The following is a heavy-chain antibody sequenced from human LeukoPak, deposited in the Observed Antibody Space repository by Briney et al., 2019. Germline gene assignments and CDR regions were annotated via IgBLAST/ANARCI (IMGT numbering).Heavy chain of an antibody. V-gene: IGHV4-59*01. CDR1: GGSFSGYY. CDR3: ARVMVGATYAFDI. CDR2: IYYSGST. Sequence: PSETLSLTCAVYGGSFSGYYWSWIRQPPGKGLEWIGYIYYSGSTNYNPSLKSRVTISVDTSKNQFSLKLSSVTAADTAVYYCARVMVGATYAFDIWGQGTMVTVSS. D-gene: IGHD1-26*01. J-gene: IGHJ3*02.